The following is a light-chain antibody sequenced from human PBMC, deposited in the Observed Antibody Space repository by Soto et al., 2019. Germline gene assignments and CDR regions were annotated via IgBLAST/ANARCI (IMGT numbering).Light chain of an antibody. J-gene: IGKJ1*01. V-gene: IGKV3-15*01. CDR2: GAS. CDR3: QKYNNWPRT. CDR1: QSVSSN. Sequence: DIVMTQSPATLSVSPGERATLSCRASQSVSSNLAWYQQEPGQAPRLLIYGASTRATGIPDRFSGSGSGTEFTLTISSLQSEDFAVYYCQKYNNWPRTXGQGTKVDIK.